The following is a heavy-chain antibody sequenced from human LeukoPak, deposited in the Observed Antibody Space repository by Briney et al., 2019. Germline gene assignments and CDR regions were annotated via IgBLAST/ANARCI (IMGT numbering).Heavy chain of an antibody. CDR1: GFTFSSYA. CDR3: ARSLHSSGYYDY. Sequence: GGSLRLSCAASGFTFSSYAMHWVRQAPGKGLEWVAVISYDGSNKYYADSVKGRLTISRDNSKNTLYLQMNSLRAEDTAVYYCARSLHSSGYYDYWGQGTLVTVSS. CDR2: ISYDGSNK. J-gene: IGHJ4*02. D-gene: IGHD3-22*01. V-gene: IGHV3-30-3*01.